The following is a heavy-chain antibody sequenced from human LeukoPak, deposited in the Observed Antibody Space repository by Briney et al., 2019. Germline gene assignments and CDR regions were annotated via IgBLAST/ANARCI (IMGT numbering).Heavy chain of an antibody. CDR3: ARSSVRNNWNLDY. Sequence: SVKVSCKASGGTFSSYAISWVRRAPGQGLEWMGGIIPIFGTANYAQKFQGRVTITADESTSTAYMELSSLRSEDTAVYYCARSSVRNNWNLDYWGQGTLVTVSS. V-gene: IGHV1-69*13. CDR1: GGTFSSYA. D-gene: IGHD1-20*01. J-gene: IGHJ4*02. CDR2: IIPIFGTA.